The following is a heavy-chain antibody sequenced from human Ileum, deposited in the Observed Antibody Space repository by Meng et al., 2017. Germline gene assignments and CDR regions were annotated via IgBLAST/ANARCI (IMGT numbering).Heavy chain of an antibody. CDR3: ATVVDGYIYESRDF. Sequence: ESLMISWAASGSVFSYNWMIWLRQVPGKGLEWVACLNRDGSAKYYLESVKGRFTISRDNVKNTVYLQMSSLRADDSAVYYCATVVDGYIYESRDFWGQGTQVTVSS. CDR2: LNRDGSAK. J-gene: IGHJ4*01. D-gene: IGHD5-18*01. CDR1: GSVFSYNW. V-gene: IGHV3-7*01.